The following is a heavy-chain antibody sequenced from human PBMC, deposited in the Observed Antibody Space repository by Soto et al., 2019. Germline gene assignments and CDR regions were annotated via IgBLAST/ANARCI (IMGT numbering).Heavy chain of an antibody. V-gene: IGHV3-7*03. Sequence: EVQLVESGGGLVQPGGSLRLSCLASEFTFNTYWMNWVRQAPGRGLEWVGSIKDDGSEKNYVDSVKGRFTISRDNAKNSLYLQMNSLRGEDTAVYFCARDWGTPGRGSAVGYYYHYGMDVWGQGTTVTVSS. J-gene: IGHJ6*02. CDR1: EFTFNTYW. CDR3: ARDWGTPGRGSAVGYYYHYGMDV. D-gene: IGHD3-16*01. CDR2: IKDDGSEK.